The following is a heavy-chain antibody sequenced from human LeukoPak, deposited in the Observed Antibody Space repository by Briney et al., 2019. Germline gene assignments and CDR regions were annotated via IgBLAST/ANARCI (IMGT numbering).Heavy chain of an antibody. CDR3: ARGWDEISIVVVPAATAFDI. D-gene: IGHD2-2*01. CDR2: IYTSGST. Sequence: SETLSLTCTVSGGSISSGSYYWSWIRQSAGKGLEWIGRIYTSGSTNYNPSLKSRVTISVDTSKNQFSLKLSSVTAADTAVYYCARGWDEISIVVVPAATAFDIWGQGTMVTVSS. J-gene: IGHJ3*02. CDR1: GGSISSGSYY. V-gene: IGHV4-61*02.